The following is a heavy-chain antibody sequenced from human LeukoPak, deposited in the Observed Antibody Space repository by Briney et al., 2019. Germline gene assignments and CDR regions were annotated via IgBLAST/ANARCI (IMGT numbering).Heavy chain of an antibody. CDR1: GGSFSGYY. J-gene: IGHJ6*03. CDR2: INHSGST. Sequence: PSETLSLTCAVYGGSFSGYYWSWIRQPPGKGLEWIGEINHSGSTNYNPSLKSRVTISVDTSKNQFSLKLSSVTAADTAVYYCARAPRYSSGWHYYYYMDVWGKGTTVTVSS. D-gene: IGHD6-19*01. V-gene: IGHV4-34*01. CDR3: ARAPRYSSGWHYYYYMDV.